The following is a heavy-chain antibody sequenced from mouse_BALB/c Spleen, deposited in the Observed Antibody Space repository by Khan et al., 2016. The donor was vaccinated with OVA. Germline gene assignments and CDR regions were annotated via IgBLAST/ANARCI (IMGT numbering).Heavy chain of an antibody. CDR3: ARRNYFGYTFAY. D-gene: IGHD1-2*01. CDR1: GYTFTDYY. J-gene: IGHJ3*01. V-gene: IGHV1-77*01. CDR2: ISPGSGDT. Sequence: QVRLQQSGAELARPGASVKLSCKASGYTFTDYYINWVKQRTGQGLEWIGEISPGSGDTYYNAKFKGKATLTADKSSSTVYMQLSSLTAEASAVYCCARRNYFGYTFAYWGQGTLVTVSA.